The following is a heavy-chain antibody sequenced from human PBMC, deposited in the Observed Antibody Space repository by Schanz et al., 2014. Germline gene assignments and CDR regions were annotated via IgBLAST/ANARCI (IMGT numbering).Heavy chain of an antibody. D-gene: IGHD3-22*01. CDR3: AKSYDTSGYSGFDY. V-gene: IGHV3-30*02. J-gene: IGHJ4*02. CDR1: GFTFSSSG. CDR2: IRYDGSSK. Sequence: QVQLVESGGGVVQPGGSLRLSCAASGFTFSSSGMHWVRQAPGKGLEWVAFIRYDGSSKYYADSMKGRFTISRDNSKDTLYLQMNSLRTEDTAVYFCAKSYDTSGYSGFDYWGQGTLVTVSS.